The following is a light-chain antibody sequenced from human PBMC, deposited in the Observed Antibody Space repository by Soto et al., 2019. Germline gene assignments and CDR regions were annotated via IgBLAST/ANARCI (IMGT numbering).Light chain of an antibody. CDR1: QSVSSN. Sequence: EIVLTQSPATLSLSPGERATLSCRASQSVSSNLAWYQQKPGQAPRLLIYGASTRATGIPARFSGSGSGTEFTLTIGSLQSEDFAVYYCQQYNNWPLTFGGGTKVDIK. CDR2: GAS. J-gene: IGKJ4*01. V-gene: IGKV3-15*01. CDR3: QQYNNWPLT.